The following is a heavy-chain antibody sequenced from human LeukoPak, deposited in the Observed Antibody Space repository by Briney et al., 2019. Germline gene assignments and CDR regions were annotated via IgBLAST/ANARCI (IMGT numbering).Heavy chain of an antibody. J-gene: IGHJ4*02. CDR1: GYTFTGYY. Sequence: ASVKVSCKASGYTFTGYYMHWVRQAPGQGLEWMGWIHPSSGATNYAQTFQGRVTMTRGTSFSTAYMELSRLRSDDTAMFYCARDLDSSSSLDYWGQGTLVTVSS. D-gene: IGHD6-6*01. V-gene: IGHV1-2*02. CDR3: ARDLDSSSSLDY. CDR2: IHPSSGAT.